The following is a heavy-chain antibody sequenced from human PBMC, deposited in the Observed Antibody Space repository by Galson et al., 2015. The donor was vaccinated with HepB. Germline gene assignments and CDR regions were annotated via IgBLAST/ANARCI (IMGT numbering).Heavy chain of an antibody. CDR1: GFTFDDYA. D-gene: IGHD4-17*01. CDR2: ISWNSGSI. Sequence: SLRPSCAASGFTFDDYAMHWVRQAPGKGLEWVSGISWNSGSIGYADSVKGRFTISRDNAKNSLYLQMNSLRAEDTALYYCAKGLDYGIRGSLDYWGQGTLVTVSS. J-gene: IGHJ4*02. V-gene: IGHV3-9*01. CDR3: AKGLDYGIRGSLDY.